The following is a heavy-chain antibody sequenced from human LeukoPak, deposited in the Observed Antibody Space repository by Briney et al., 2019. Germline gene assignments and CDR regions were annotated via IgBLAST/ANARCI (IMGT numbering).Heavy chain of an antibody. V-gene: IGHV4-4*07. CDR2: IYTSGST. D-gene: IGHD1-26*01. CDR1: GGPISRYY. Sequence: SETLSLTCTVSGGPISRYYWSWIRQPAGKGLEWIGRIYTSGSTNYNASLKSRVSMSVDTSKNQFSLKLSSVTAADTAVFYCARENSGSYREFDYWGQGTLVTVSS. CDR3: ARENSGSYREFDY. J-gene: IGHJ4*02.